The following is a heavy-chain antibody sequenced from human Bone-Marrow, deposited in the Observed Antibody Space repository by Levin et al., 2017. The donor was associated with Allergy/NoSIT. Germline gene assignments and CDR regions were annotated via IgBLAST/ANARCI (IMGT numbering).Heavy chain of an antibody. CDR2: IKSKTDGGTT. Sequence: LSLTCAASGFTFTSAWMDWVRQAPGKGLEWVGHIKSKTDGGTTDYADPVKGRFTILRDDSRSTLYLQMGGLKTDDTAVYYCTTGHPWGQGTLVIVSS. CDR3: TTGHP. V-gene: IGHV3-15*01. J-gene: IGHJ5*02. CDR1: GFTFTSAW.